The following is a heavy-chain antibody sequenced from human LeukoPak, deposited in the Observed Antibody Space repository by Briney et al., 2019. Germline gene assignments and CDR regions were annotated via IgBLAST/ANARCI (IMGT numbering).Heavy chain of an antibody. Sequence: GGSLRLSCAASGFTFSSYAMTWVRQAPGKGLEWVSGISGSGGTTYHADSVKGRFTISRDNSKNTLYLQMNSLRAEDTALYYCAKDRSGYDYYGQYYFDYWGQGTPVTVSS. CDR3: AKDRSGYDYYGQYYFDY. D-gene: IGHD5-12*01. V-gene: IGHV3-23*01. CDR1: GFTFSSYA. CDR2: ISGSGGTT. J-gene: IGHJ4*02.